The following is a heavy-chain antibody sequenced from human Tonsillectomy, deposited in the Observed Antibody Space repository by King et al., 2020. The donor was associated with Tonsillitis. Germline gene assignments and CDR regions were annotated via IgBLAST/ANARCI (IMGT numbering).Heavy chain of an antibody. V-gene: IGHV3-73*02. J-gene: IGHJ4*02. CDR1: GFTFSGSA. CDR2: IRGKTNNYAT. D-gene: IGHD3-10*01. CDR3: TRTGDGSVSSFDF. Sequence: VQLVESGGGLVQPGGSLKLSCAASGFTFSGSAMHWVRQASGKGLEWVGRIRGKTNNYATTYAASMKGRFTISRDDSKNTAYLQIDSPKNEDTAGYYCTRTGDGSVSSFDFWGQGTQVTVSS.